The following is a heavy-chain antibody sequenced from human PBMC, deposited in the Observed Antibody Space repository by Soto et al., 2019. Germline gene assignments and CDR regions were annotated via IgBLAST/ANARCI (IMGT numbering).Heavy chain of an antibody. CDR1: GGSISSGGYY. D-gene: IGHD4-17*01. Sequence: PSETLSLTCTVSGGSISSGGYYWSWIRQHPGKGLEWIGYIYYSGSTYYNPSLKSRVTISVDTSKNQFSLKLSSVTAADTAVYYCARLTTVTTQSFDYWGQGTLVTVSS. CDR2: IYYSGST. CDR3: ARLTTVTTQSFDY. J-gene: IGHJ4*02. V-gene: IGHV4-31*03.